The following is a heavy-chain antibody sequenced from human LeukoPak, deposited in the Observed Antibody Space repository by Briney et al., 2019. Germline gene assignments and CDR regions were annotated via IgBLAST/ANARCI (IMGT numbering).Heavy chain of an antibody. CDR1: GFTFSSYA. CDR2: ISGSGGST. Sequence: GGSLRLSCAASGFTFSSYAMTWVRQAPGKGLEWVSAISGSGGSTYSADSVKGRFTISRDNSKNTLYLQMNSLRAEDTAVYYCAKDLYRYDSSGYPFDYWGQGTLVTVSS. V-gene: IGHV3-23*01. CDR3: AKDLYRYDSSGYPFDY. D-gene: IGHD3-22*01. J-gene: IGHJ4*02.